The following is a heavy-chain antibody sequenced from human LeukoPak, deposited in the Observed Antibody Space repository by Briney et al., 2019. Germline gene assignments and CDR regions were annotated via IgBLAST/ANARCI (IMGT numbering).Heavy chain of an antibody. Sequence: SVKVSCKASGGTFRSYTISWVRQAPGQGLEWMGRIIPILGIANNAQKFQGRVTITADKSTSTAYMEVSSLRSEDMAVYYCARGPMRCSSTSCYQNSYYYYGMDVWGQGTTVTVSS. CDR1: GGTFRSYT. CDR2: IIPILGIA. CDR3: ARGPMRCSSTSCYQNSYYYYGMDV. D-gene: IGHD2-2*01. J-gene: IGHJ6*02. V-gene: IGHV1-69*02.